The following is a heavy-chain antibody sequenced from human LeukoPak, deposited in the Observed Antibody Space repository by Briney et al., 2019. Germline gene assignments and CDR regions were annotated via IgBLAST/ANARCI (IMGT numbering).Heavy chain of an antibody. CDR3: ARDYTMVRGVSDAFDI. D-gene: IGHD3-10*01. Sequence: GGSLGLSCAASGFTFSSYWMSWVRQAPGKGLEWVANIKQDGSEKYYVDSVKGRFTISRDNAKNSLYLQMNSLRAEDTAVYYCARDYTMVRGVSDAFDIWGQGTMVTVSS. V-gene: IGHV3-7*03. J-gene: IGHJ3*02. CDR1: GFTFSSYW. CDR2: IKQDGSEK.